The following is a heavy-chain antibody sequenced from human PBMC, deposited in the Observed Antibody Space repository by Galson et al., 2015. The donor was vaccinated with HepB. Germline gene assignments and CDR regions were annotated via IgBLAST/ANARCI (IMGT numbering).Heavy chain of an antibody. CDR1: GYSFTSYW. CDR2: IYPGDSDT. D-gene: IGHD2-21*02. CDR3: ARSPPRVGWVVTAYDAFDI. V-gene: IGHV5-51*01. J-gene: IGHJ3*02. Sequence: QSGAEVKKPGESLKISCKGSGYSFTSYWIGWVRQMPGKGLEWMGIIYPGDSDTRYSPSFQGQVTISADKSISTAYLQWSSLKASDTAMYYCARSPPRVGWVVTAYDAFDIWGQGTMVTVSS.